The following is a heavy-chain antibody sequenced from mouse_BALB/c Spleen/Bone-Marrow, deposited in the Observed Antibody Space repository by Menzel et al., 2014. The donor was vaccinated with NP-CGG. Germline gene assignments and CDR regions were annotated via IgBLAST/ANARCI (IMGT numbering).Heavy chain of an antibody. CDR3: ASYRYGWYFDV. V-gene: IGHV14-3*02. J-gene: IGHJ1*01. CDR2: IDPAIFT. D-gene: IGHD2-14*01. Sequence: VQLQQSGAELVKPGASVKLSCTASGFNIKDTYLHWVKQRPEQGLDWVGRIDPAIFTKYDPKFQGKATITADTSSNTAYLHLSSLTSEDTAVYYCASYRYGWYFDVWGAGTTVTVSS. CDR1: GFNIKDTY.